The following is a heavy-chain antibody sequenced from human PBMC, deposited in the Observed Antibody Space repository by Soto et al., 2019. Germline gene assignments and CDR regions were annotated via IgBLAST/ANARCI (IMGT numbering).Heavy chain of an antibody. J-gene: IGHJ5*02. D-gene: IGHD1-26*01. CDR3: ARESLKWELLNWFDP. V-gene: IGHV1-2*04. CDR2: INPNSGGT. CDR1: GYTFTGYY. Sequence: ASVKVSCKASGYTFTGYYMHWVRPAPGQGPERMGWINPNSGGTNYAQKLQGWVTMTRDTSISTAYMELSRLRSDDTALYYCARESLKWELLNWFDPWGQGTLVTVSS.